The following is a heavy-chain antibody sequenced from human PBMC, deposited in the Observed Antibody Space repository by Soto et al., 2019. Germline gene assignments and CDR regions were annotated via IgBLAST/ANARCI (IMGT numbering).Heavy chain of an antibody. V-gene: IGHV3-74*01. CDR3: ARGPRGLYHHDY. D-gene: IGHD2-2*01. Sequence: GGSLRLSCAASGFTFSGDWMHWVRQGAGKGLVWVSRINMDGSSTNYADSGKGRFTISRDNAKNTLYLQMNSLRVDDTAVYYCARGPRGLYHHDYWGQGALVTVSS. J-gene: IGHJ4*02. CDR1: GFTFSGDW. CDR2: INMDGSST.